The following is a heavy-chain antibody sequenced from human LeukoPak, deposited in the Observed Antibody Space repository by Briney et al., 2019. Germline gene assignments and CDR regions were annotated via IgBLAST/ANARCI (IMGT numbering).Heavy chain of an antibody. Sequence: GGSLRLSCAASGFTFSDSAMHWVRQASGKGLEWVGRIRSKPNSYATAYAASVKGRFTISRDDSKNMAYLQMNSLKTEDTAVYYCARSRGSGSRNYFDYWGQGTLVTVSS. D-gene: IGHD3-10*01. CDR3: ARSRGSGSRNYFDY. CDR1: GFTFSDSA. CDR2: IRSKPNSYAT. V-gene: IGHV3-73*01. J-gene: IGHJ4*02.